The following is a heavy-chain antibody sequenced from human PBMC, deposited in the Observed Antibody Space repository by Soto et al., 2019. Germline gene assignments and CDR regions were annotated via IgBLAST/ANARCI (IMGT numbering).Heavy chain of an antibody. J-gene: IGHJ4*02. V-gene: IGHV3-30*03. CDR1: GFTFSSYG. D-gene: IGHD3-10*01. CDR3: ASSGVTGRSDY. Sequence: LRLSCAASGFTFSSYGMHWVRQAPGKGLEWVAVISYDGSNKYYADSVKGRFTISRDNSKNTLYLQMNSLRAEDTAVYYCASSGVTGRSDYWGQGTLVTVSS. CDR2: ISYDGSNK.